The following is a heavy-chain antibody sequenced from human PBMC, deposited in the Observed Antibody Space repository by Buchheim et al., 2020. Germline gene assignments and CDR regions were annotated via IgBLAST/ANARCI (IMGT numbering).Heavy chain of an antibody. CDR3: AKDPLDYDSSGYSSCYFDY. V-gene: IGHV3-30*18. CDR1: GFTFSSYG. Sequence: QVQLVESGGGVVQPGRSLRLSCAASGFTFSSYGMHWVRQAPGKGLEWVAVISYDGSNKYYADSVKGRFTISRDNSKNTLYLQMNSLRAEDTAVYYCAKDPLDYDSSGYSSCYFDYWGQGTL. CDR2: ISYDGSNK. J-gene: IGHJ4*02. D-gene: IGHD3-22*01.